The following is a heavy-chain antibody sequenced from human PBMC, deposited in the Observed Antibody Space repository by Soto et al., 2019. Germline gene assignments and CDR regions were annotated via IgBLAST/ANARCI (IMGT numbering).Heavy chain of an antibody. Sequence: SETLSLTCSVSGDSVSSSSYYWGWVRQPPGKGLEWIGSIHYSGSTHYNPSLQSRVTISGDASKKQFSLKLGSVTAADTAMYYCASTKDETLYFDYWGQGNLVTVSS. J-gene: IGHJ4*02. CDR2: IHYSGST. CDR1: GDSVSSSSYY. D-gene: IGHD2-15*01. CDR3: ASTKDETLYFDY. V-gene: IGHV4-39*01.